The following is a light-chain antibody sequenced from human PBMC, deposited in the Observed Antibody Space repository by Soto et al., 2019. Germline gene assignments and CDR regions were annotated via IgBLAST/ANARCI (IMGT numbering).Light chain of an antibody. Sequence: QSVLTQPASVSGSPGQSITISCTGTSSDVGGYNYVSWYQQHPGKAPKLIIYEVSNRPSGVSNRFSGSQSGNTASLTISGLQAEDEADYYFNSYTSKSTGVFGTGTKLTVL. CDR1: SSDVGGYNY. CDR2: EVS. CDR3: NSYTSKSTGV. V-gene: IGLV2-14*01. J-gene: IGLJ1*01.